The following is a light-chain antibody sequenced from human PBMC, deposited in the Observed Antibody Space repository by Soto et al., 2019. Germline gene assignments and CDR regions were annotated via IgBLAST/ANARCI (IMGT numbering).Light chain of an antibody. CDR1: QSVSSY. CDR2: DAS. J-gene: IGKJ1*01. CDR3: QQRRT. Sequence: EIVLTQSPATLSLSPGERATLSCRASQSVSSYLAWYQQKPGQAPRLLIYDASNRATSIPARVSGSGSGTNFTLTISSLEPDDFAVYYCQQRRTFGQGTKVEIK. V-gene: IGKV3-11*01.